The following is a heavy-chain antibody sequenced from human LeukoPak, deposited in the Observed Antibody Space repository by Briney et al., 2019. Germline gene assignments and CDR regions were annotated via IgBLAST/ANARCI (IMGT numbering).Heavy chain of an antibody. J-gene: IGHJ6*02. CDR3: ASSGWSLPLYYYYGMDV. V-gene: IGHV3-30-3*01. D-gene: IGHD6-19*01. Sequence: PGRPLRLSCAASGFIFSSYAMHWLRQAPGKGLEWVAVISYDGSNKYYADSVKRRFTISRDNSKNTLYLQMNSLRAEDTAVYYCASSGWSLPLYYYYGMDVWGQGTTVTVSS. CDR1: GFIFSSYA. CDR2: ISYDGSNK.